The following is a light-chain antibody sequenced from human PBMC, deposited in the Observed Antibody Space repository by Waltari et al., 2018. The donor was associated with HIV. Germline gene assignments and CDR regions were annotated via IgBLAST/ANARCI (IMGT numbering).Light chain of an antibody. V-gene: IGLV1-51*02. J-gene: IGLJ3*02. Sequence: QSVLTQPPSVSAAPGQKVTISCPGGTSTIGNNYVSGYQQLPGTAPKLLIYENNKRPSGIPNRFSGSKSGTSATLGITGLQTGDEADYYCATWDSNLSAWVFGGGTKLTVL. CDR1: TSTIGNNY. CDR3: ATWDSNLSAWV. CDR2: ENN.